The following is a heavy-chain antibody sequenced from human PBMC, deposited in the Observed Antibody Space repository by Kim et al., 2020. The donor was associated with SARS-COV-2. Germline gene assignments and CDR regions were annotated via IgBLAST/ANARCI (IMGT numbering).Heavy chain of an antibody. V-gene: IGHV1-69*01. J-gene: IGHJ3*02. Sequence: YAQKVKGRVTSTADESTSTAYMELSSLRSEDTAVYYCARVQAAAGDAFDIWGQGTMVTVSS. CDR3: ARVQAAAGDAFDI. D-gene: IGHD6-13*01.